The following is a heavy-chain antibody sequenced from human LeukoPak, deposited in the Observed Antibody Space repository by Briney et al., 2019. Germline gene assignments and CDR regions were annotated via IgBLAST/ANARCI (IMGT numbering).Heavy chain of an antibody. D-gene: IGHD4-17*01. Sequence: GGSLRLSCAASGFTVSSNYMSWVRQAPGKGLEWVSVIYSGGSTYYADSVKGRFTISRDNSKNTLYLQMNSLRAVDTAVYYCAKEGGYGDLSIDYWGQGTLVTVSS. CDR2: IYSGGST. CDR1: GFTVSSNY. J-gene: IGHJ4*02. CDR3: AKEGGYGDLSIDY. V-gene: IGHV3-53*05.